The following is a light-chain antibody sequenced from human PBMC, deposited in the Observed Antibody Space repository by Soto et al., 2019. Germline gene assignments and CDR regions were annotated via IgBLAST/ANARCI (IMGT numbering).Light chain of an antibody. CDR2: DVS. V-gene: IGLV2-14*01. J-gene: IGLJ2*01. CDR1: SSDVGGYNS. Sequence: QSALTQPASVSGSPGQSITFSCTGTSSDVGGYNSVSWYQQDPGKAPKLIISDVSNRPSGVSNRFSGSKSGNTASLTISGLQAEDKADYYCSSYTSSSTLVFGGGTKVTVL. CDR3: SSYTSSSTLV.